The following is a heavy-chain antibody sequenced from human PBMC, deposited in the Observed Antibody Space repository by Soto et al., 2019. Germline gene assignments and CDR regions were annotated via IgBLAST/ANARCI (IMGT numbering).Heavy chain of an antibody. V-gene: IGHV3-7*05. Sequence: EVQLVESGGGLVQPGESLRLSCAASGFTSNNYWMSWVRQAPGKGLEWLASIKGGGSQQYYEDSVKGRFTISRDGAKNSLYLQMNNLRAEDTAVYYCARRGYSGYDYPYYFDYWGQGTLVTVSS. D-gene: IGHD5-12*01. J-gene: IGHJ4*02. CDR3: ARRGYSGYDYPYYFDY. CDR2: IKGGGSQQ. CDR1: GFTSNNYW.